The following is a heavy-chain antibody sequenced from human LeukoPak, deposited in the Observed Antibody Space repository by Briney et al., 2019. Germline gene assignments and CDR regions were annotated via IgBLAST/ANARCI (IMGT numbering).Heavy chain of an antibody. V-gene: IGHV3-30*02. Sequence: PGGSLRLSCAASGFTFSSYGMHWVRQAPGKGLEWVAFIRYDGTNKYYADSVKGRFTISRDNAKNSVYLQMNSLRAEDTAVYYCSRGLGVDYWGQGTLVTVSS. J-gene: IGHJ4*02. CDR3: SRGLGVDY. D-gene: IGHD5-12*01. CDR1: GFTFSSYG. CDR2: IRYDGTNK.